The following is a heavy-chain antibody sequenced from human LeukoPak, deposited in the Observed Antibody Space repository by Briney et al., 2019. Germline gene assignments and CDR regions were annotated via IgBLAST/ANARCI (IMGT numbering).Heavy chain of an antibody. CDR3: ARAGRGITMIVVVRDYYYMDV. V-gene: IGHV4-34*01. CDR1: GFTFSNSG. Sequence: GSLRLSCAASGFTFSNSGMSWIRQPPGKGLEWIGEINHSGSTNYNPSLKSRVTISVDTSKNQFSLKLSSVTAADTAVYYCARAGRGITMIVVVRDYYYMDVWGKGTTVTVSS. CDR2: INHSGST. D-gene: IGHD3-22*01. J-gene: IGHJ6*03.